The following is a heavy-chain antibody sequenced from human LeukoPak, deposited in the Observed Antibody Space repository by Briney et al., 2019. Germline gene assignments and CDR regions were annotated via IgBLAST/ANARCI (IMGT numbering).Heavy chain of an antibody. D-gene: IGHD3-3*01. CDR2: ISGSGGST. CDR3: LTGDYDFWSGFYSPNHYFDY. V-gene: IGHV3-23*01. CDR1: GFTFSSYA. Sequence: GGSLRLSCAASGFTFSSYAMSWVRQAPGKGLEWVSAISGSGGSTYYADSVKGRFTISRDNSKNTLYLQMNSLKTEDTAVYYCLTGDYDFWSGFYSPNHYFDYWGQGTLVTVSS. J-gene: IGHJ4*02.